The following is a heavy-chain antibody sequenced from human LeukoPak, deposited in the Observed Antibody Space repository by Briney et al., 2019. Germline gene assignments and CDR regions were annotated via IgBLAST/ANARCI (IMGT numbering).Heavy chain of an antibody. CDR2: INPNSGGT. Sequence: ASVKVSCKASGYTFTGYYMHWVRQAPGQGLEWMGWINPNSGGTNYAQKFQGRVTMTRDTSISTAYMELSRLRSDDTAVYYCARGGITMVRGVPTGFDPWGQGTLVTVSS. CDR3: ARGGITMVRGVPTGFDP. D-gene: IGHD3-10*01. CDR1: GYTFTGYY. J-gene: IGHJ5*02. V-gene: IGHV1-2*02.